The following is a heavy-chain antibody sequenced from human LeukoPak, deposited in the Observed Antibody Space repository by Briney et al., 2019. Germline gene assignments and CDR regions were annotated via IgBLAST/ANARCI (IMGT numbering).Heavy chain of an antibody. J-gene: IGHJ4*02. CDR3: ARDPGSSSFDL. Sequence: GGSLRLSCAASGFSFSTYWMSWVRQTPEKGLEFVANINQDASVRNYMDSLKGRCTISRGNAKKSVYLEINSLRADDTAVYYCARDPGSSSFDLWGQGALVTVSS. V-gene: IGHV3-7*01. CDR2: INQDASVR. CDR1: GFSFSTYW. D-gene: IGHD6-13*01.